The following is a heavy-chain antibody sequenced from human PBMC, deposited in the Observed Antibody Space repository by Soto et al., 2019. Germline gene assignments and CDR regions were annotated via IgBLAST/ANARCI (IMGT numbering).Heavy chain of an antibody. D-gene: IGHD3-10*01. CDR1: GGSISSGGYY. Sequence: SETLSLTCTVSGGSISSGGYYWSWIRQHPGKGLEWIGYIYYSGSTYYNPSLKSRVTISVDTYKNKFSLKLSSVTAADTAVYYCARETMVSKGGANYYGMDVWGQGTTVTVSS. CDR2: IYYSGST. CDR3: ARETMVSKGGANYYGMDV. J-gene: IGHJ6*02. V-gene: IGHV4-31*03.